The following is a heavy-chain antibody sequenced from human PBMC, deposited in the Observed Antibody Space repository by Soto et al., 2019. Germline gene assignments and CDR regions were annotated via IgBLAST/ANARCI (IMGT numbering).Heavy chain of an antibody. J-gene: IGHJ4*02. CDR2: IYYSGST. V-gene: IGHV4-30-2*05. D-gene: IGHD6-13*01. Sequence: SETLSLTCAVSGGSISSGGYSWSWIRQPPGKGLEWIGYIYYSGSTYYNPSLKSRVTISVDTSKNQFSLKLSSVTAADTAVYYCARPAIAAAVSAFDYTGQGTPVTVSS. CDR1: GGSISSGGYS. CDR3: ARPAIAAAVSAFDY.